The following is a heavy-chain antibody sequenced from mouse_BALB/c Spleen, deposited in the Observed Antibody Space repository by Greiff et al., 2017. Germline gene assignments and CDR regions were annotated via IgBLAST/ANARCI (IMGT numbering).Heavy chain of an antibody. CDR2: INPGSGGT. D-gene: IGHD2-3*01. Sequence: QVHVKQSGAELVRPGTSVKVSCKASGYAFTNYLIEWVKQRPGQGLEWIGVINPGSGGTNYNEKFKGKATLTADKSSSTAYMQLSSLTSDDSAVYFCARDGIYDGYYFAYWGQGTLVTVSA. V-gene: IGHV1-54*01. CDR1: GYAFTNYL. CDR3: ARDGIYDGYYFAY. J-gene: IGHJ3*01.